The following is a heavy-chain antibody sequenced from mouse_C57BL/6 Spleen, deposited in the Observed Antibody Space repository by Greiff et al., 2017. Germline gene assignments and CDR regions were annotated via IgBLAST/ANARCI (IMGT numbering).Heavy chain of an antibody. CDR2: INPSNGGT. Sequence: QVQLQQPGTELVKPGASVKLSCKASGYTFTSYWMNWVKQRPGQGLEWIGNINPSNGGTPYNEKFKSKATLTVDKYSSTAYMKLSSLTSEDSAVYDCAREGVRRGKYYYYAMDYWGQGTSGTVSS. CDR3: AREGVRRGKYYYYAMDY. V-gene: IGHV1-53*01. J-gene: IGHJ4*01. D-gene: IGHD1-2*01. CDR1: GYTFTSYW.